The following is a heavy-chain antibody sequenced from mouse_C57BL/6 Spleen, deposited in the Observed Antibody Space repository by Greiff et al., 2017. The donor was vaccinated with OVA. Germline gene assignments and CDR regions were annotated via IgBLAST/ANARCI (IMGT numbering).Heavy chain of an antibody. CDR2: ISYDGSN. D-gene: IGHD1-1*01. V-gene: IGHV3-6*01. CDR3: GTVVSYLNYFDY. Sequence: EVKLQESGPGLVKPSQSLSLTCSVTGYSITSGYYWNWIRQFPGNKLEWMGYISYDGSNNYNPTLKNRISITRDTSKNQFFLKLNSVTTEDTATYYCGTVVSYLNYFDYWGKGTTLTVAS. CDR1: GYSITSGYY. J-gene: IGHJ2*01.